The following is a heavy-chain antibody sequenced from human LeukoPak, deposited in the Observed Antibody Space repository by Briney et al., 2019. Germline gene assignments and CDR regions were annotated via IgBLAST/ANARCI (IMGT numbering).Heavy chain of an antibody. J-gene: IGHJ6*02. D-gene: IGHD3-22*01. CDR3: ARGYYDSSYYYYYGMDV. CDR1: GFTFSSYG. V-gene: IGHV3-33*01. CDR2: IWYDGSNK. Sequence: PGRSLRLSCAASGFTFSSYGMHWVRQAPGKGLEWVAVIWYDGSNKYYAGSVKGRFTISRDNSKNTLYLQMNSLRAEDTAVYYCARGYYDSSYYYYYGMDVWGQGTTVTVSS.